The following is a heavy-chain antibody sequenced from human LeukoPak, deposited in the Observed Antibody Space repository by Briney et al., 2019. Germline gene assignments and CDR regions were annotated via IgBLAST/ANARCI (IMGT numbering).Heavy chain of an antibody. Sequence: SVKVSCKASGGTFSSYAISWVRQAPGQGLEWMGGIIPIFGTANYAQKFQGRVTITADESTSTAYMELSSLRSEDTAVYYCARACSSTSCYYYYYYGMDVWGQGTTVTVSS. CDR2: IIPIFGTA. CDR1: GGTFSSYA. D-gene: IGHD2-2*01. J-gene: IGHJ6*02. V-gene: IGHV1-69*13. CDR3: ARACSSTSCYYYYYYGMDV.